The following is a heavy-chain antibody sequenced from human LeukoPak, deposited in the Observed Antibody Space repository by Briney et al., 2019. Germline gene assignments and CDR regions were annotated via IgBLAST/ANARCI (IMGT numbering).Heavy chain of an antibody. CDR2: INHSGST. J-gene: IGHJ4*02. V-gene: IGHV4-34*01. CDR1: GGSFSGYY. Sequence: SETLSLTCAVYGGSFSGYYWSWIRQPPGKGLEWIGEINHSGSTNYNPSLKSRVTISVDTSKNQFSLRLSSVTAADTAVYYCARGLITFGGVIVNRGLYFDYWGQGTLVTVSS. D-gene: IGHD3-16*02. CDR3: ARGLITFGGVIVNRGLYFDY.